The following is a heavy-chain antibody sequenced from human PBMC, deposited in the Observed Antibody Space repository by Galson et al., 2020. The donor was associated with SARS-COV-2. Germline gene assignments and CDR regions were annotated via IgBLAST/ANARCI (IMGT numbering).Heavy chain of an antibody. J-gene: IGHJ6*02. Sequence: GGSLRLSCAASGFISGDYGMTWVRQVPGKGLEWVSGINWSGGTTVYADSVKGRFIISRDNAKNSLYLQMSSLRVEDTAFYYCARKDYYGSGNDVWGQGTTVTVSS. D-gene: IGHD3-10*01. CDR2: INWSGGTT. V-gene: IGHV3-20*04. CDR1: GFISGDYG. CDR3: ARKDYYGSGNDV.